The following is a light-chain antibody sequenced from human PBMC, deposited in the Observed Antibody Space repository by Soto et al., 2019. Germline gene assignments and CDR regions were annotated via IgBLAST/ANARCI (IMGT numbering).Light chain of an antibody. V-gene: IGKV3-15*01. J-gene: IGKJ1*01. CDR1: QSVRSN. Sequence: EIVMTQSPATLSVSPGERATLSCRASQSVRSNLAWQQQKPGQAPRLLIYGASTRATSIPARFSGSGSGTDGTLTISSLQSEDVAVYYCYQYNNWPLTFGQGTKVEIK. CDR3: YQYNNWPLT. CDR2: GAS.